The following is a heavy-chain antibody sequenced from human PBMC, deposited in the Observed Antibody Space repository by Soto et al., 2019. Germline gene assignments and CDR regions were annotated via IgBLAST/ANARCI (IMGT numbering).Heavy chain of an antibody. CDR3: ARILAYGGGYALDY. CDR2: SRDKAHSYTT. Sequence: EVQLVESGGGLVQPGGSLRLSCAVSAFTLSDHFIDWVRQAPGKGLEWVGRSRDKAHSYTTEYRVSVKGSVTLSRDDARNALYLQMRSLKTEDTAVYYCARILAYGGGYALDYWGQGTLVSVSS. D-gene: IGHD2-21*01. CDR1: AFTLSDHF. J-gene: IGHJ4*02. V-gene: IGHV3-72*01.